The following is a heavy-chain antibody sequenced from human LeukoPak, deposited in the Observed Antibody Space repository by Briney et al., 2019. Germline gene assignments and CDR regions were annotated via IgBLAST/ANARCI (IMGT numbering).Heavy chain of an antibody. V-gene: IGHV3-23*01. CDR2: ISGSGGST. Sequence: GGSLRLSCAASGFTFSSYAMSWVRQAPGKGLEWVSAISGSGGSTYYADSVKGRFTISRDNSKNTLYLQMNSLRAEDTAVFYCARLRYYGMDVWGQGTTVTVSS. CDR3: ARLRYYGMDV. J-gene: IGHJ6*02. CDR1: GFTFSSYA. D-gene: IGHD2-15*01.